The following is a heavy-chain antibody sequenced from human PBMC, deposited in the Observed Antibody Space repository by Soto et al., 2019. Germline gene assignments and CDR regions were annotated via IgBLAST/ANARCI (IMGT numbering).Heavy chain of an antibody. Sequence: SETLSLTCTVSGGSISSSSYYWGWIRQPPGKGLEWIGSIYYSGSTYYNPSLKSRVTISVDTSKNQFSLKLSSVTAADTAVYYCARVSYSGYDPRGAFDIWGQGTMVTVSS. V-gene: IGHV4-39*01. J-gene: IGHJ3*02. CDR2: IYYSGST. CDR3: ARVSYSGYDPRGAFDI. D-gene: IGHD5-12*01. CDR1: GGSISSSSYY.